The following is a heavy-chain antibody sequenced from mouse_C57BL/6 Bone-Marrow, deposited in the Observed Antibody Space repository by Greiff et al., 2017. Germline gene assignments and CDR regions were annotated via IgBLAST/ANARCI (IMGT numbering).Heavy chain of an antibody. CDR2: IDPSDSYT. CDR1: GYTFTSYW. J-gene: IGHJ4*01. Sequence: QVQLQQPGAELVRPGTSVKLSCKASGYTFTSYWMHWVKQRPGQGLEWIGVIDPSDSYTNYNQKFKGKATLTVDTSSSTAYMQLSSLTSEDSAVYYCATYYSNLYAMDYWGQGTSVTVFS. CDR3: ATYYSNLYAMDY. V-gene: IGHV1-59*01. D-gene: IGHD2-5*01.